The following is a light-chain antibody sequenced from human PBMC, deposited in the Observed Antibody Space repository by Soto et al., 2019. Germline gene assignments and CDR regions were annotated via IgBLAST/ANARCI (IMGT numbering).Light chain of an antibody. CDR1: SSNIENNF. CDR3: VAWDTSLTTTVL. V-gene: IGLV1-51*01. Sequence: QSVLTQPPSVSAAPGQKVIISCSGSSSNIENNFVSWYQQLPGTAPKLLIFDNNKRPSGIPDRFSGSKSGTSATLGITGLRTGDEADYYCVAWDTSLTTTVLFGGGTQLT. J-gene: IGLJ2*01. CDR2: DNN.